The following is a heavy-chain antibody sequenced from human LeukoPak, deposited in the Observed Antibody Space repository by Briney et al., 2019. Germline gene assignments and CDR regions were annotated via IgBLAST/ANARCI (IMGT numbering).Heavy chain of an antibody. D-gene: IGHD2-2*01. CDR1: GFTFSSYG. CDR3: ARSNVVVPAAMGKYGMDV. J-gene: IGHJ6*02. Sequence: PGGSLRLSCAASGFTFSSYGMHWVRQAPGKGLEYVSAISSNGGSTYYANSVKGRFTISRDNSKNTLYLQMGSLRAEDMAVYYCARSNVVVPAAMGKYGMDVWGQGTTVTVSS. CDR2: ISSNGGST. V-gene: IGHV3-64*01.